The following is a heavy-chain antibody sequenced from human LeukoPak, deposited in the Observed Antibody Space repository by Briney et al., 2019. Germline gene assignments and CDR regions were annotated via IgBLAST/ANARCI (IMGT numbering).Heavy chain of an antibody. CDR2: FDPEDGET. Sequence: ASVKVPCKVSRYTLTELSMHWVRQAPGKGLEWMGGFDPEDGETIYAQKFQGRVTMTEDTSTDTAYMELSSLRSEDTAVYYCATDLTMVRGVDYWGQGTLVTVSS. CDR1: RYTLTELS. J-gene: IGHJ4*02. CDR3: ATDLTMVRGVDY. V-gene: IGHV1-24*01. D-gene: IGHD3-10*01.